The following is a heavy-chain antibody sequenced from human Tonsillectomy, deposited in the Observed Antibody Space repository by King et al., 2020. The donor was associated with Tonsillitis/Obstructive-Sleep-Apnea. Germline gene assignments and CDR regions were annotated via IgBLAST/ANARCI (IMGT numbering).Heavy chain of an antibody. V-gene: IGHV3-30*01. CDR1: GFTFSSYA. CDR2: ISYDGSNK. CDR3: ARSYGDYGHYYYMDV. D-gene: IGHD4-17*01. Sequence: VQLVESGGGVVQPGRSLRLSCAASGFTFSSYAMHWVRQAPGKGLEWVAVISYDGSNKYYADSVKGRFTISRDNSKNTLYLQMNSLRAEDTAVYYCARSYGDYGHYYYMDVWGKGTTVTVSS. J-gene: IGHJ6*03.